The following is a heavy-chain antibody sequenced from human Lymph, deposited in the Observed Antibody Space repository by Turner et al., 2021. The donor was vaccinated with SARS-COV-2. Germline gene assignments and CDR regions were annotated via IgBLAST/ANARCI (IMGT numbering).Heavy chain of an antibody. V-gene: IGHV3-53*01. D-gene: IGHD4-17*01. CDR1: IFTVSSNY. Sequence: EVQLVESGGGLIQPGGSLRLSCAASIFTVSSNYMTWVRQAPGKGLEWVSVIYSGGSTYYADSVNGRFTISRDNSKTTMYLQMNSLRAEDTAVYYCARVLPYGDYFDYWGQGTLVTVSS. CDR3: ARVLPYGDYFDY. J-gene: IGHJ4*02. CDR2: IYSGGST.